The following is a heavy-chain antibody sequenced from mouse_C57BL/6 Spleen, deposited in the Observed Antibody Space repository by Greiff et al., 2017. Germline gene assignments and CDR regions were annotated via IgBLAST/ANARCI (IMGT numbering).Heavy chain of an antibody. V-gene: IGHV5-9-1*02. D-gene: IGHD1-1*01. CDR3: TRDGYYGSSRMDY. J-gene: IGHJ4*01. Sequence: EVKLVESGEGLVKPGGSLKLSCAASGFTFSSYAMSWVRQTPEKRLEWVAYISSGGDYIYYADTVKGRFTISRDNARNTLYLQMSSLKSEDTAMYYCTRDGYYGSSRMDYWGQGTSVTVSS. CDR2: ISSGGDYI. CDR1: GFTFSSYA.